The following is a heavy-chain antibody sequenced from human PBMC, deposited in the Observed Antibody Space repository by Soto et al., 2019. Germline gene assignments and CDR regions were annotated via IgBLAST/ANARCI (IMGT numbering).Heavy chain of an antibody. D-gene: IGHD3-9*01. CDR3: ARGGSNDWQVAFDI. CDR2: INHSGSN. V-gene: IGHV4-34*01. J-gene: IGHJ3*02. Sequence: PSGTRSHPSSVAGGSLITYYYYRIRQSPGKGLEWIGEINHSGSNNYSPSLKSRVTMSLDTSKNQFSLKLTSVTAADTAVYYCARGGSNDWQVAFDIWGQGTMVTVSS. CDR1: GGSLITYY.